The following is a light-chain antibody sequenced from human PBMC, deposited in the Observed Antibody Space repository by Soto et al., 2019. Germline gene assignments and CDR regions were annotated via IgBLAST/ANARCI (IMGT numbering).Light chain of an antibody. V-gene: IGLV2-14*01. CDR1: SSDIGGYNY. CDR3: SSYTTGSTLYV. Sequence: QSALTQPASVSGSPGQSITISCAGTSSDIGGYNYVSWYQQHPGKAPKVMIYEVSNRPSGVSNRFSGSKSGNTASLTISGLQAEDEADYYCSSYTTGSTLYVFGTGTKLTVL. J-gene: IGLJ1*01. CDR2: EVS.